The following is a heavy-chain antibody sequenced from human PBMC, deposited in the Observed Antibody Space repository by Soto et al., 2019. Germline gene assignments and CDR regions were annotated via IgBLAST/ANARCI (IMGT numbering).Heavy chain of an antibody. CDR1: GFTFSSYA. D-gene: IGHD3-22*01. CDR2: ISGSGGST. Sequence: GGSLRLSCAASGFTFSSYAMSWVRQAPGKGLEWVSAISGSGGSTYYADSVKGRFTISRDNSKNTLYLQMNSLRAEDTAVYHCARAPSLYYYDSSGYYDYWGQGTLVTVSS. CDR3: ARAPSLYYYDSSGYYDY. V-gene: IGHV3-23*01. J-gene: IGHJ4*02.